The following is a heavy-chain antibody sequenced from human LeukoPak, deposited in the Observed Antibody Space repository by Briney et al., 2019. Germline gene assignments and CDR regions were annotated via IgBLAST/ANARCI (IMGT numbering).Heavy chain of an antibody. CDR1: GFTFSSYE. CDR2: ISYDGSDK. D-gene: IGHD3-22*01. CDR3: AKDRHYESNVLGY. V-gene: IGHV3-30*18. Sequence: GGSLRLSCAASGFTFSSYEMNWVRQAPGKGLEWVAMISYDGSDKYYTESVKGRCTISRDNSKNTVYLQMNILRAEDTAVYYCAKDRHYESNVLGYWGQGTLVTVSS. J-gene: IGHJ4*02.